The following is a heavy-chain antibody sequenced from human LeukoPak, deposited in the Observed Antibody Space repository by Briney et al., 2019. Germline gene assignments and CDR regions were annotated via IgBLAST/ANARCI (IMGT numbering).Heavy chain of an antibody. J-gene: IGHJ4*02. D-gene: IGHD3-10*01. CDR3: ARGGVDYYGSGTYYLMYYFDY. CDR1: GFTFSSYG. CDR2: ISGSGGST. V-gene: IGHV3-23*01. Sequence: GGTLRLSCAASGFTFSSYGMSWVRQAPGKGLEWVSAISGSGGSTYYADSVKGRFTISRDNSKNTLYLQMNSLRAEDTAVYFCARGGVDYYGSGTYYLMYYFDYWGQGALVTVSS.